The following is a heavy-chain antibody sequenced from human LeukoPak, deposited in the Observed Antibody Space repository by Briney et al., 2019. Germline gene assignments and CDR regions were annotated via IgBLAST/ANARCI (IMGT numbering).Heavy chain of an antibody. CDR2: ISYSGAT. V-gene: IGHV4-31*03. D-gene: IGHD2-2*01. CDR3: ARTNCESTSCHANP. CDR1: GGSISSDESY. J-gene: IGHJ5*02. Sequence: HSQTLSLTCSVSGGSISSDESYWTWIRQHPGKGLEWIGYISYSGATYYNESLKSRLAFSMDTSKNEFSLKLFSVTAADTAVYYCARTNCESTSCHANPSGKGTLVTVSA.